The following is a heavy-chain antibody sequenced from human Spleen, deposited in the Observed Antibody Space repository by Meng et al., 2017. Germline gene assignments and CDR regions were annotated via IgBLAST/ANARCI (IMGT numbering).Heavy chain of an antibody. CDR3: ARDAIVVVTATRTNAFDI. V-gene: IGHV3-33*08. D-gene: IGHD2-21*02. CDR1: GFTVSSNY. J-gene: IGHJ3*02. CDR2: IWFHARNK. Sequence: GESLKISCAASGFTVSSNYMSWVRQAPGKGLEWVALIWFHARNKEFADSVKGRLTISRGNSKNTVSLQMNSLRVEDTAVYYCARDAIVVVTATRTNAFDIWGQGTMVTVSS.